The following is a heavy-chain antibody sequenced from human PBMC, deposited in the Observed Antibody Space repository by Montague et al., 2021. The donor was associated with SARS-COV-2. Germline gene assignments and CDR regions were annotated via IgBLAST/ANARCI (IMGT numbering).Heavy chain of an antibody. D-gene: IGHD3-9*01. J-gene: IGHJ4*02. CDR2: ISYDGSNK. Sequence: SLRLSCAASGFTFSSYAMHWIRQAPGKGLEWVAVISYDGSNKYYADSVKGRFTISRDNSKNTLYLQMNSLRAEDTAVYYCARDPPYFDSGGFLDYWGQGTLVTASS. CDR1: GFTFSSYA. CDR3: ARDPPYFDSGGFLDY. V-gene: IGHV3-30-3*01.